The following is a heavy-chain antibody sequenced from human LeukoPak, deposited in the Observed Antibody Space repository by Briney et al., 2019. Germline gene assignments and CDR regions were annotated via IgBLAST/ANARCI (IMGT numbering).Heavy chain of an antibody. CDR1: GYTFTSYD. CDR3: ARTIAARRVGSWFDP. J-gene: IGHJ5*02. V-gene: IGHV1-8*01. CDR2: MNPNSGNT. Sequence: ASVKVSCKASGYTFTSYDNNWVRQASGQGLEWMGWMNPNSGNTGYAQKFQGRVTMTRNTSISTAYMELSSLRSEDSAVYYCARTIAARRVGSWFDPWGQGTLVTVSS. D-gene: IGHD6-6*01.